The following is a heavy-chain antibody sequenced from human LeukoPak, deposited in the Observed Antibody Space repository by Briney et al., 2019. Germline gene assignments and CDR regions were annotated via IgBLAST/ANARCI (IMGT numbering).Heavy chain of an antibody. V-gene: IGHV1-2*02. CDR1: GYTFTGYY. CDR2: INPNSGGT. Sequence: GASVEVSCKASGYTFTGYYMHWVRQAPGQGLEWRGWINPNSGGTNYAQKFQGRVTMTRDTSISTAYMELSRLRSDDTAVYYCAREGPRISGSPRYWGQGTLVTVSS. CDR3: AREGPRISGSPRY. J-gene: IGHJ4*02. D-gene: IGHD1-26*01.